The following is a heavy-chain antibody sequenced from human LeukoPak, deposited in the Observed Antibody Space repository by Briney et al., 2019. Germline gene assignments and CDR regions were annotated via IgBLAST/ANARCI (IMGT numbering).Heavy chain of an antibody. CDR2: ISSSSSYI. CDR1: GFIFSSFS. J-gene: IGHJ4*02. D-gene: IGHD2-21*02. CDR3: ARESLVTVIPDY. Sequence: GGSLRLSCAASGFIFSSFSVNWVRQAPGKGLEWVSSISSSSSYIYYADSMKGRFTISRDNAKNSLYLQMNSLRAEDTAVYYCARESLVTVIPDYWGQGTLVTVSS. V-gene: IGHV3-21*01.